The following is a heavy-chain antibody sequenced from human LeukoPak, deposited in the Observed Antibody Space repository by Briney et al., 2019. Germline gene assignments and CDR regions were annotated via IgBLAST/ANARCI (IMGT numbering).Heavy chain of an antibody. V-gene: IGHV4-34*01. D-gene: IGHD3-3*01. CDR1: GGSFSDYY. CDR3: ASFGVEGITIFGVVPSPS. CDR2: INHSGST. J-gene: IGHJ4*02. Sequence: SETLSLTCAVYGGSFSDYYWSWIRQTPGKGLEWIGEINHSGSTSYNSSLKSRVTISVDTSKNQFSLKLSSVTAADTAVYYSASFGVEGITIFGVVPSPSWGQGTLVTVSS.